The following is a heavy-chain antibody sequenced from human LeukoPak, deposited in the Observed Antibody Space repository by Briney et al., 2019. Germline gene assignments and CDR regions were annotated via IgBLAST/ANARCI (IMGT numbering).Heavy chain of an antibody. J-gene: IGHJ4*02. CDR2: ISGSGGST. D-gene: IGHD3-22*01. V-gene: IGHV3-23*01. CDR1: GFTFSSYA. Sequence: GGSLRLSCAASGFTFSSYAMSWVRQAPGKGLEWVSAISGSGGSTYYADSVKGRFTISRDNSKNTLYLQMNSLRAEDTAVYYCAKDPYYDSSGYYLGVFGYWGQGTLVTVSS. CDR3: AKDPYYDSSGYYLGVFGY.